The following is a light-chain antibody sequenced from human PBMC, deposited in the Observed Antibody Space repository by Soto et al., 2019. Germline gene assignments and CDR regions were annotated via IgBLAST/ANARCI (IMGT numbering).Light chain of an antibody. CDR2: GAS. J-gene: IGKJ5*01. Sequence: EVVLTQSPGTLSLSPGERATLACRASKSVSNYLAWYQQKSGQAPRLLIYGASSRASGIPDRFSGSGSGTDFTLTISRVEPEDFAVYYCQQRSNWPPGVTFGQGTRLEIK. V-gene: IGKV3D-20*02. CDR1: KSVSNY. CDR3: QQRSNWPPGVT.